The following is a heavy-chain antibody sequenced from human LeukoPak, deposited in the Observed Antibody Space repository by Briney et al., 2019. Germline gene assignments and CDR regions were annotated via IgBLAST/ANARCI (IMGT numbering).Heavy chain of an antibody. J-gene: IGHJ4*02. CDR1: GFTFNNYV. V-gene: IGHV3-69-1*01. D-gene: IGHD3-22*01. CDR3: AREIQRDYYDSSGYPIDY. CDR2: HASDRSS. Sequence: GGSLRLSCAASGFTFNNYVMAWVRQAPGKGLEWVSSHASDRSSAYADSVKGRLSMSRDNAKNSLYLQMNSLRAEDTAVYYCAREIQRDYYDSSGYPIDYWGQGTLVTVSS.